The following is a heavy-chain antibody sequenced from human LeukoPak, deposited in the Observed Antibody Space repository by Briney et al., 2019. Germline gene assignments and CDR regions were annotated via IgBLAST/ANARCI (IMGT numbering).Heavy chain of an antibody. Sequence: ASVKVSCKASGYTFTSYYMHWVRQAPGQGLEWMGIINPSGGSTSYAQKFQGRVTMTRDTSTSTVCMELSSLRSEDTAVYYCARENYYDSSGYYYLDYYYGMDVWGQGTTVTVSS. CDR3: ARENYYDSSGYYYLDYYYGMDV. CDR2: INPSGGST. D-gene: IGHD3-22*01. J-gene: IGHJ6*02. CDR1: GYTFTSYY. V-gene: IGHV1-46*01.